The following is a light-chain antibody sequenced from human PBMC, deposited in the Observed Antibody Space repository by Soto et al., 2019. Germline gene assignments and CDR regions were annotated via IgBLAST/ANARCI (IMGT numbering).Light chain of an antibody. CDR1: QTISTY. V-gene: IGKV1-39*01. J-gene: IGKJ3*01. Sequence: DIQMTQSPPSLSASVGHRVSITCRARQTISTYVNWYQHKPGQAPKLLMYSASTLHTGVPSRFSGSGSGTHFTLTVTSLQPEDLAAYLCQQSFTTPFTFGPGTRVDL. CDR3: QQSFTTPFT. CDR2: SAS.